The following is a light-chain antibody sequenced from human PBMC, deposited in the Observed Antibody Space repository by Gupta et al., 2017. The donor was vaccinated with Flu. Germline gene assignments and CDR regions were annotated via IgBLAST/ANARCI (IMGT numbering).Light chain of an antibody. Sequence: EIGLTQSPGTLSLSPGERATLSCRASQTFSNILAWYQQKLGQPPRLLIYGASIRATGIPDRFSGSGSGTDFTLTISRLKPEDFAVYYCHQYYTSPRTFGQGTKLEIK. CDR3: HQYYTSPRT. J-gene: IGKJ2*01. CDR2: GAS. CDR1: QTFSNI. V-gene: IGKV3-20*01.